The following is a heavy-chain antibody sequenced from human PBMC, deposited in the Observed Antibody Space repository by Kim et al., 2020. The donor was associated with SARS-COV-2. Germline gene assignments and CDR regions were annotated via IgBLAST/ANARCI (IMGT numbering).Heavy chain of an antibody. J-gene: IGHJ4*02. CDR2: ISSNGGST. V-gene: IGHV3-64D*06. CDR3: VKVPDYSSSWGTYNFDY. D-gene: IGHD6-13*01. Sequence: GGSLRLSCSASGFTFSSYAMHWVRQAPGKGLEYVSAISSNGGSTYYADSVKGRFTISRDNSKNTLYLQMSSLRAEDTAVYYCVKVPDYSSSWGTYNFDYWGQRTLVTVAS. CDR1: GFTFSSYA.